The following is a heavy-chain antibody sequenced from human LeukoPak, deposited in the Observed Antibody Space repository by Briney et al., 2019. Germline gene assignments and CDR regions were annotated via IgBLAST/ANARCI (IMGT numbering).Heavy chain of an antibody. CDR2: IYYSGSS. Sequence: SQTLSLTCTVSGGSISSGDYYWSWIRQPPGKGLEWIGYIYYSGSSYYIPSLKSRVTMSVDTSKNQFSLRLSSVTAADTAVYYCARQIYGDLYYLDYWGQGTLVTVSS. CDR1: GGSISSGDYY. D-gene: IGHD4-17*01. J-gene: IGHJ4*02. V-gene: IGHV4-30-4*01. CDR3: ARQIYGDLYYLDY.